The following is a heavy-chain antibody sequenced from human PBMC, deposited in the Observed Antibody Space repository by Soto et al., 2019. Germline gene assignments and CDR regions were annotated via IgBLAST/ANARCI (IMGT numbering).Heavy chain of an antibody. Sequence: PGRSLRLSCAASGFTFSSYGMHWVRQAPGKGLEWVAVIWYDGSNKYYADSVKGRFTISRDNSKNTLYLQMNSLRAEDTAVYYCARDLIGQWLALDYWGQGTLVTVSS. J-gene: IGHJ4*02. CDR1: GFTFSSYG. V-gene: IGHV3-33*01. CDR2: IWYDGSNK. CDR3: ARDLIGQWLALDY. D-gene: IGHD6-19*01.